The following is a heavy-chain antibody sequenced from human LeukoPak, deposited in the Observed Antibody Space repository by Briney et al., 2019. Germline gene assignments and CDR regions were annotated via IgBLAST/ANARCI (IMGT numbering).Heavy chain of an antibody. CDR3: ARLSRGPLLD. D-gene: IGHD3-10*01. V-gene: IGHV4-59*08. J-gene: IGHJ4*02. CDR2: IYYSGST. Sequence: SETLSLTCTVSGASISSYYWSWILQSPGKGLEWIGYIYYSGSTKYNPSLKSRVTISVDTSKNQFSLKLSSVTAADTAVYYCARLSRGPLLDWGQGTLVTVSS. CDR1: GASISSYY.